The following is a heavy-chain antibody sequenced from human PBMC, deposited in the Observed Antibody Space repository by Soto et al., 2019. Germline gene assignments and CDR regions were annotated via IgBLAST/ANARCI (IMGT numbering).Heavy chain of an antibody. CDR1: GFPFSIYA. D-gene: IGHD6-19*01. V-gene: IGHV3-23*01. Sequence: EQLLESGGGLVQPGGSLRLSCAASGFPFSIYAMSWVRQAPEKGLEWVSAISGGGGSTYYADSVRGRFTISRDNSKNTLYLQMNSLRAEDPAVYYCAKDIWMAVAGTCYWGQGTLVTVSS. CDR3: AKDIWMAVAGTCY. CDR2: ISGGGGST. J-gene: IGHJ4*02.